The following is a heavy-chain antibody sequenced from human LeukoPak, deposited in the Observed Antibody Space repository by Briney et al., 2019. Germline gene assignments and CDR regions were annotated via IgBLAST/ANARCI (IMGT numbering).Heavy chain of an antibody. Sequence: PGGSLRLSCAASGFTFSSYAMSWVRQAPGKGLEWVSAISGSGGSTYYGDSVKGRFTISRDNSKNTLYLQMNSLRAEDMAVYYCAKGSSSSWCAFDYWGQGTLVTVSS. CDR2: ISGSGGST. J-gene: IGHJ4*02. V-gene: IGHV3-23*01. D-gene: IGHD6-13*01. CDR1: GFTFSSYA. CDR3: AKGSSSSWCAFDY.